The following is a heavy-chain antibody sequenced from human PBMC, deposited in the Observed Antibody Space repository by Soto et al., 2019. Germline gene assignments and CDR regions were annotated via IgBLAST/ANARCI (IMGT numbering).Heavy chain of an antibody. CDR1: GGSVSSGSYY. D-gene: IGHD6-19*01. CDR3: ARGIEGWYQGRYYYGMDV. V-gene: IGHV4-61*01. J-gene: IGHJ6*02. CDR2: IYYSGST. Sequence: QVQLQESGPGLVKPSETLSLTCTVSGGSVSSGSYYWSWIRQPPGKGLEWIGYIYYSGSTNYNPSLKSRATIPVDTSKNQFSRNLSSVTAADTAVYYCARGIEGWYQGRYYYGMDVWGQGTTVTVSS.